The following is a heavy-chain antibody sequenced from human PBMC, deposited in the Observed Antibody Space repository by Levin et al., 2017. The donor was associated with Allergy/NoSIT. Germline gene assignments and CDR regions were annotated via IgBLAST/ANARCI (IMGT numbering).Heavy chain of an antibody. Sequence: GESLKISCKASGYTFTSYDISWVRQAPGQGLEWMGWISKYNGNTNYAQKVQGRVTMTRDTSTSTAYMELRSLRSDDMAVYDCARGGGSASNGMDVWGQGTTVSVSS. CDR2: ISKYNGNT. CDR3: ARGGGSASNGMDV. J-gene: IGHJ6*02. CDR1: GYTFTSYD. D-gene: IGHD1-26*01. V-gene: IGHV1-18*03.